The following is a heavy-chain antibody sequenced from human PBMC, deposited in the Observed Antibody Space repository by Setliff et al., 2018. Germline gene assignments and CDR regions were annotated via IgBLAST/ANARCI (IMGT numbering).Heavy chain of an antibody. CDR1: GGSITSDY. Sequence: ASETLSLTCSVSGGSITSDYWSWIRQPPGKGLEWIGYMYNSGSTNYNPSLKSRVTISVDRSKNQFSLKLTSVTAADTAVYYCARDRTYYASGTYTRWFDYWGQGTLVTVSS. CDR2: MYNSGST. J-gene: IGHJ4*02. V-gene: IGHV4-59*01. CDR3: ARDRTYYASGTYTRWFDY. D-gene: IGHD3-10*01.